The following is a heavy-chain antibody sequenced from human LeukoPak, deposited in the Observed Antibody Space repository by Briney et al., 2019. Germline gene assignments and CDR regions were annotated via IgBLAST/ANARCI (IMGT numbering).Heavy chain of an antibody. CDR1: GFTFSSYG. V-gene: IGHV3-30*18. Sequence: GGSLRLSCAASGFTFSSYGMHWVRQAPGKGLEWVAVISYDGSNKYYADSVKGRFTISRDNSKNTLYLQMNSLRAEDTAVYYCAKSRQTYYYDSSGYFPDGGLDYWGQGTLVTVSS. J-gene: IGHJ4*02. CDR3: AKSRQTYYYDSSGYFPDGGLDY. D-gene: IGHD3-22*01. CDR2: ISYDGSNK.